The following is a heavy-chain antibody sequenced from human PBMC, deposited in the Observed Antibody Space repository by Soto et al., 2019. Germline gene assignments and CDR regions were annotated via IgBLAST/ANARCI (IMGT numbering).Heavy chain of an antibody. CDR2: IYYSGST. CDR1: GGSISSGDYY. D-gene: IGHD2-15*01. J-gene: IGHJ5*02. V-gene: IGHV4-30-4*01. CDR3: ARTLGYCSGGSCYPGWDWFDP. Sequence: QVQLQESGPGLVKPSQTLSLTCTVSGGSISSGDYYWSWIRQPPGKGLEWLGYIYYSGSTYYNPSLKSRVTISVDTSKNQFSLKLSSVTAADTAVYYCARTLGYCSGGSCYPGWDWFDPWGQGTLVTVSS.